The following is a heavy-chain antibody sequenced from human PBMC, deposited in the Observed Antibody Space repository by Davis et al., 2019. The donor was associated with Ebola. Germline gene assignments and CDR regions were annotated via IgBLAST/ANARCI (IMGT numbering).Heavy chain of an antibody. CDR3: AKMSVLFMDV. CDR1: GFTVSSYY. J-gene: IGHJ6*04. Sequence: GGSLRLSCAASGFTVSSYYMSWVRQAPRKGLEWVSVFYIDGNTYYADSVKGRFTISRDNSKNTLYLQMNSLRAEDTAVYYCAKMSVLFMDVWGKGTTVTVSS. V-gene: IGHV3-53*01. CDR2: FYIDGNT.